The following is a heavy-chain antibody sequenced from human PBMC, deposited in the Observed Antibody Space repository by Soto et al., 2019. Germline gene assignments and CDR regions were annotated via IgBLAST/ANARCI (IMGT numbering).Heavy chain of an antibody. CDR3: ARQRTSVVTQAYFDD. CDR2: IYYSGSS. V-gene: IGHV4-39*01. D-gene: IGHD2-21*02. CDR1: GGSINSRSYY. Sequence: SETLSLTCTVSGGSINSRSYYWGWIRQSPWKGLEWIGSIYYSGSSYYNPSLKSRVAMSVDTSKNQFSLKPRSVSAAHTAVYYCARQRTSVVTQAYFDDSGQGGLVTVSS. J-gene: IGHJ4*02.